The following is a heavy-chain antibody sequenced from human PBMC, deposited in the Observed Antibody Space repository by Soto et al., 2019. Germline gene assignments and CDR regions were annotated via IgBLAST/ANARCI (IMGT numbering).Heavy chain of an antibody. CDR2: ISGSGGST. J-gene: IGHJ4*02. D-gene: IGHD6-19*01. Sequence: EVQLLESGGGLVQPGGSLRLSCAASGFTFSSYTMNWVRQAPGKGLEWVSSISGSGGSTYYADSVKGSSTISRDNSKNTLYLQMSSLRAEDTAVYYCAKERAVAVWGQGTLVTVSS. CDR3: AKERAVAV. CDR1: GFTFSSYT. V-gene: IGHV3-23*01.